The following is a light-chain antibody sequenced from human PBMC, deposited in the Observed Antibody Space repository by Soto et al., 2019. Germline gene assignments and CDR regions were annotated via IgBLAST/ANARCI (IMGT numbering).Light chain of an antibody. CDR2: AAS. Sequence: DIQMTQSPSSLSASVGDRVTITCRSSQAISNYLAWYQQKPGKVPKLLIYAASTLQSGVPSHFSGSGSGTDFTLTISSLQPEDVATYYCQHHNSVPRTFGQGTKVETK. CDR3: QHHNSVPRT. CDR1: QAISNY. V-gene: IGKV1-27*01. J-gene: IGKJ1*01.